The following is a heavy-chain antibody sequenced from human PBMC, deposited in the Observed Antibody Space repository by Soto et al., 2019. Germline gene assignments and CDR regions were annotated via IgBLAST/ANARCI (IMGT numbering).Heavy chain of an antibody. J-gene: IGHJ4*02. CDR2: IRSTGGTT. V-gene: IGHV3-23*01. CDR3: AKDSVLPSARPERSGGLFES. D-gene: IGHD2-15*01. Sequence: GRTLRFPCCPSPRPLASYKMAWVRQDPGHGLAWVSTIRSTGGTTYYADSGKGRLTISRDNSSATLSLQMNHLRADDPAAHDFAKDSVLPSARPERSGGLFESLRQGSQVTVSS. CDR1: PRPLASYK.